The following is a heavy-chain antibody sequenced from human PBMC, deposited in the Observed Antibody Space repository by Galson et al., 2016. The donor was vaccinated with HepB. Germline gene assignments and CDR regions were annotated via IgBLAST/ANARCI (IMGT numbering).Heavy chain of an antibody. Sequence: LRLSCAASGFTLSSYWMHWVRQDPGKGLVWVSRISTDGSSTNYADSVKGRFTISRDNAKNTLYLQMNSLRAEDTAVYYCARAPPLPTTVGGYDSWGQGTVVTVSS. D-gene: IGHD1-14*01. CDR1: GFTLSSYW. CDR2: ISTDGSST. J-gene: IGHJ4*02. CDR3: ARAPPLPTTVGGYDS. V-gene: IGHV3-74*01.